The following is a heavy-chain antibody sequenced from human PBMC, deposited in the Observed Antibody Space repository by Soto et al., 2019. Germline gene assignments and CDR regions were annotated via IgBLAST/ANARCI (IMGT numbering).Heavy chain of an antibody. V-gene: IGHV1-18*04. Sequence: GSSVKVSCKASGYTFTSYGISWVRQAPGQGLEWMGWISAYNGNTNYAQKLQGRVTMTTDTSTSTAYMELRSLRSDDTAVYYCARAHKYYYDSSPRWLDPWGQRTLVTSPQ. CDR2: ISAYNGNT. CDR1: GYTFTSYG. J-gene: IGHJ5*02. D-gene: IGHD3-22*01. CDR3: ARAHKYYYDSSPRWLDP.